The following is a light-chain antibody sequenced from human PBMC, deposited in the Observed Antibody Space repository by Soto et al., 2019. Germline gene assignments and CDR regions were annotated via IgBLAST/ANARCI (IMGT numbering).Light chain of an antibody. Sequence: QSALTQPPSASGSPGQSVTISCTGVSSDVGDYDYVLCYQQYPGKAPKVIIFEVNKRPSGVPDRFSGSKSGNTASLTVSGLQAEDEAVYYCASYAGNSRYVFGTGTKLTVL. J-gene: IGLJ1*01. CDR3: ASYAGNSRYV. CDR2: EVN. CDR1: SSDVGDYDY. V-gene: IGLV2-8*01.